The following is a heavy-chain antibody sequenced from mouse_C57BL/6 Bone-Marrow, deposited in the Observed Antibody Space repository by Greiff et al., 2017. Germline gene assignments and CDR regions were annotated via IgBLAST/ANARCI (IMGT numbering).Heavy chain of an antibody. CDR3: AREGGLLWYFDV. V-gene: IGHV1-19*01. J-gene: IGHJ1*03. Sequence: EVKLQESGPVLVKPGASVKMSCKASGYTFTDYYMNWVKQSHGKSLEWIGVINPYNGGTSYNQKFKGKATFTVDKSSSTAYMELNSLTSEDSAVYYCAREGGLLWYFDVWGTGTTVTVSA. CDR2: INPYNGGT. D-gene: IGHD2-3*01. CDR1: GYTFTDYY.